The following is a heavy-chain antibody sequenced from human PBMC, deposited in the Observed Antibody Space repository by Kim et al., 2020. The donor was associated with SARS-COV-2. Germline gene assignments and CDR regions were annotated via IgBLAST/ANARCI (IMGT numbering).Heavy chain of an antibody. Sequence: SETLSLTCTVSGGSISSSSYYWGWIRQPPGKGLEWIGSIYYSGSTYYNPSLKSRVTISVDTSKNQFSLKLSSVTAADTAVYYCARESHLMVRGDGFDYWGQGTLVTVSS. J-gene: IGHJ4*02. CDR2: IYYSGST. V-gene: IGHV4-39*07. CDR1: GGSISSSSYY. CDR3: ARESHLMVRGDGFDY. D-gene: IGHD3-10*01.